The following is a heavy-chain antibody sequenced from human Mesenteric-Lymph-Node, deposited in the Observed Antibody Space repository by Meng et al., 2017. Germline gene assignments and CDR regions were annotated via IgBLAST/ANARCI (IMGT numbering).Heavy chain of an antibody. CDR3: ARAHSSSWYLGWFDP. J-gene: IGHJ5*02. V-gene: IGHV4-34*01. CDR1: GGSFSGYY. Sequence: GHPQQWGAGLLKPSETLSLTCAVYGGSFSGYYWSWSRQPPGKGLEWIGEINHSGSTNYNPSLKSRVTISVDTSKNQFSLKLSSVTAADTAVYYCARAHSSSWYLGWFDPWGQGTLVTVSS. D-gene: IGHD6-13*01. CDR2: INHSGST.